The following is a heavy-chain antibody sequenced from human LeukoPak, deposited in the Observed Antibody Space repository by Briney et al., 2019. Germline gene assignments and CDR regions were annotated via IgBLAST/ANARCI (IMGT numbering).Heavy chain of an antibody. Sequence: GGSLRLSCAASGFTFDDYAMHWVRQAPGKGLEWVSFISWDGGSTYYADSVKGRFTISRDNSKNSLYLQMNSLRAEDTALYYCAKGVPEDYGDYVYYFDYWGQGTLVTVSS. CDR3: AKGVPEDYGDYVYYFDY. J-gene: IGHJ4*02. V-gene: IGHV3-43D*03. CDR1: GFTFDDYA. CDR2: ISWDGGST. D-gene: IGHD4-17*01.